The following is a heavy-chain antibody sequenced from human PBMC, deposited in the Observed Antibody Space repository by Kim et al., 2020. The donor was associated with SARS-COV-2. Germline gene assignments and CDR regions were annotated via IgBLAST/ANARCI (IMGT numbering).Heavy chain of an antibody. D-gene: IGHD5-18*01. V-gene: IGHV3-23*01. Sequence: TYYSDSVKVRFTISRDNSKNPLYLQMNSLRAEDTAVYYCAKDRRGVQLWAWGQGTTVTVSS. J-gene: IGHJ6*02. CDR2: T. CDR3: AKDRRGVQLWA.